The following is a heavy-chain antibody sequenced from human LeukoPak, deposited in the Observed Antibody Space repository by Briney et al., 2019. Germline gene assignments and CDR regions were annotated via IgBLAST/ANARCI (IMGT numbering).Heavy chain of an antibody. CDR3: ARGVTTVDY. CDR1: GGSFSSYA. CDR2: IIPILGIA. D-gene: IGHD4-17*01. J-gene: IGHJ4*02. Sequence: SVKVSCKASGGSFSSYAINWVRQAPGQGLEWMGRIIPILGIANYAQKFQGRVTITADKSTSTAYMELSSLRSEDTAVYYCARGVTTVDYWGQGTLVTVSS. V-gene: IGHV1-69*04.